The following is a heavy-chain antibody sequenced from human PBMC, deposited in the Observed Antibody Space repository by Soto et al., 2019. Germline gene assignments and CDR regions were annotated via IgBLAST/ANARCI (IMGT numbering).Heavy chain of an antibody. J-gene: IGHJ6*02. CDR2: ISGSGGST. CDR1: GFTFSSYA. V-gene: IGHV3-23*01. Sequence: PGGSLRLSCAASGFTFSSYAMSWVRQAPGPGLEWVSAISGSGGSTYYADSVKGRFTISRDNSKNTLYLQMNSLRAEDTAVYYCAKDGPGGIFYYYGMDVWGQGTTVTVSS. D-gene: IGHD3-3*01. CDR3: AKDGPGGIFYYYGMDV.